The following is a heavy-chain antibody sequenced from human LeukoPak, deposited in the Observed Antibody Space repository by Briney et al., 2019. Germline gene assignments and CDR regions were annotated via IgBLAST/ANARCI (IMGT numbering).Heavy chain of an antibody. D-gene: IGHD4-23*01. Sequence: GGSLRLSCAASGFTFSSYSMNWVRQAPGKGLEWVSSISSSSSYIYYADSVKGRFTISRDNAKNSLYLQMKSLRAEDTAVYYCASDYGGKLFARNNFDYWGQGTLVTVSS. CDR2: ISSSSSYI. J-gene: IGHJ4*02. V-gene: IGHV3-21*01. CDR1: GFTFSSYS. CDR3: ASDYGGKLFARNNFDY.